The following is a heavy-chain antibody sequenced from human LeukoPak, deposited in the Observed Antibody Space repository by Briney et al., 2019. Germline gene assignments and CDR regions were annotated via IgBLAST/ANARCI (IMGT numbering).Heavy chain of an antibody. J-gene: IGHJ6*04. Sequence: GGSLRLSCAASGITFRSYGMSWVRQAPGKGLEWVSYISSSGSTIYYADSVKGRFTISRDNAKNSLYLQMNSLRAEDTAVYYCAELGITMIGGVWGKGTTVTISS. CDR1: GITFRSYG. CDR2: ISSSGSTI. CDR3: AELGITMIGGV. D-gene: IGHD3-10*02. V-gene: IGHV3-48*04.